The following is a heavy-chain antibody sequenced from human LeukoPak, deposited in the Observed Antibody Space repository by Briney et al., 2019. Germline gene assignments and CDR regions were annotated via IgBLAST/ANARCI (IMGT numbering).Heavy chain of an antibody. CDR3: AREQLGYCSGGSCVAPFDP. D-gene: IGHD2-15*01. J-gene: IGHJ5*02. V-gene: IGHV1-69*13. Sequence: GASVKLSCKASGGTFSSYAISWVREAPGQGLEWMGGIIPIFGTANYAQKFQGRVTITADESTSTAYMELSSLRSEDTAVYYCAREQLGYCSGGSCVAPFDPWGQGTLVTVSS. CDR2: IIPIFGTA. CDR1: GGTFSSYA.